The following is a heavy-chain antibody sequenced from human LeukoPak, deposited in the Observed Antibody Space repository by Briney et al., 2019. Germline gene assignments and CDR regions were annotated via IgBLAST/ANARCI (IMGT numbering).Heavy chain of an antibody. CDR2: INHSGST. Sequence: SETLSLTCAVYGGSFSGYYWSWIRQPPGKGLEWIGEINHSGSTNYNPSLKSRVTISVDTSKNQFFLKLSSVTAADTAVYYCASSSSGSADYWGQGTLVTVSS. CDR1: GGSFSGYY. V-gene: IGHV4-34*01. D-gene: IGHD1-26*01. CDR3: ASSSSGSADY. J-gene: IGHJ4*02.